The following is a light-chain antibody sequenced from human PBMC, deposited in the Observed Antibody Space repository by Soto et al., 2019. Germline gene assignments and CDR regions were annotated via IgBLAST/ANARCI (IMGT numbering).Light chain of an antibody. V-gene: IGKV1-39*01. J-gene: IGKJ2*03. CDR1: QSIRSC. CDR2: VAS. Sequence: DIQMTQSPSSLSASVGDRVTITCRASQSIRSCLNWYQQKPGKAPNLLIYVASSLQTGVPSRFSGSGSGTEFTLTISSVQPEDFATYYCQQSYTTPYSFGQGTKLEI. CDR3: QQSYTTPYS.